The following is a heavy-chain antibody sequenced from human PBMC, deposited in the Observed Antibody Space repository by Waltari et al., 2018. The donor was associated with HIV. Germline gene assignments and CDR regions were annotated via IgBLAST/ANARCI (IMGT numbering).Heavy chain of an antibody. CDR3: ARGTGIAAATDY. D-gene: IGHD6-13*01. Sequence: QVQLQQWGAGLLKPSETLSLTCAVYGGSFSGYYWSWIRQPPGKGLEWIGEINHSGSTNYNPSLKSRVTISVDTSKNQFSLKLSSVTAADTAVYYCARGTGIAAATDYWGQGTLVTVSS. J-gene: IGHJ4*02. CDR1: GGSFSGYY. CDR2: INHSGST. V-gene: IGHV4-34*01.